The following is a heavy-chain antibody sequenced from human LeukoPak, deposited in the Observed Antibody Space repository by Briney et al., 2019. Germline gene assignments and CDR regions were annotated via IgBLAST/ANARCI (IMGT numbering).Heavy chain of an antibody. V-gene: IGHV1-46*01. CDR1: GYTFTSYY. CDR2: INPSGGST. Sequence: GASVKVSCKASGYTFTSYYMHWVRQAPGQGLEWMGIINPSGGSTSYAQKLQGRVTMTRDTSTSTVYMELSSLRSEDTAVYYCARARSDSGLRYYFDYWGQGTLVTVSS. J-gene: IGHJ4*02. D-gene: IGHD3-10*01. CDR3: ARARSDSGLRYYFDY.